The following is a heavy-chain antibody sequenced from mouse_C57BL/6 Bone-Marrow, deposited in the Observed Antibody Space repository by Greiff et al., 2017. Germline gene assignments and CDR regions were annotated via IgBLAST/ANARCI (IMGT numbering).Heavy chain of an antibody. CDR3: ARHWGFAY. CDR1: GYAFTNYL. D-gene: IGHD4-1*01. V-gene: IGHV1-54*01. CDR2: INPGSGGT. Sequence: VKLQESGAELVRPGTSVKVSCKASGYAFTNYLIEWVKQRPGQGLEWIGVINPGSGGTNYNEKFKGKATLTAAKSSRTAYRRLSSLASEVSAVDCCARHWGFAYWGRGALVTVS. J-gene: IGHJ3*01.